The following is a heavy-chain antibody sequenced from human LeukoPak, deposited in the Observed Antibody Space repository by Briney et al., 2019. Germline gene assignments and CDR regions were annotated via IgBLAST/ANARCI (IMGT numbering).Heavy chain of an antibody. CDR2: ISDSGVNT. Sequence: QTGGSLRLSCAASGFTFSNYAMSWVRQAPGKGPEWVSIISDSGVNTYYADSVKGRFTISRDNSEKTLFLQMNSLRAEDTAVYYCAKGGGYSLYYFNSWGQGTLVTVSA. CDR3: AKGGGYSLYYFNS. V-gene: IGHV3-23*01. D-gene: IGHD3-22*01. CDR1: GFTFSNYA. J-gene: IGHJ4*02.